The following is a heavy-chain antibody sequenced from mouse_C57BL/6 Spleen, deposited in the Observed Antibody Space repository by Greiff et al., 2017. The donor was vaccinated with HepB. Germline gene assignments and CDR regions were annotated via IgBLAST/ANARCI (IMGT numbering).Heavy chain of an antibody. CDR2: ISDGGSYT. J-gene: IGHJ3*01. CDR3: ARGNYDFDSY. Sequence: EVKVVESGGGLVKPGGSLKLSCAASGFTFSSYAMSWVRQTPEKRLEWVATISDGGSYTYYPDNVKGRFTISRDNAKNNLYLQMSHLKSEDTAMYYCARGNYDFDSYWGQGTLFTVSA. V-gene: IGHV5-4*03. D-gene: IGHD2-4*01. CDR1: GFTFSSYA.